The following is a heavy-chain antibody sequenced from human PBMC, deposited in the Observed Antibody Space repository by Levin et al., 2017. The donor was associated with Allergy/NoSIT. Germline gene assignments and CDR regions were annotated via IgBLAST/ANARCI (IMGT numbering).Heavy chain of an antibody. V-gene: IGHV3-7*03. CDR3: ARLTFYDFWSGPSPYFDY. CDR1: GFTFGNYW. CDR2: IKQDGSEI. D-gene: IGHD3-3*01. Sequence: PGGSLRLSCAASGFTFGNYWMSWVRQAPGKGLEWVANIKQDGSEIYYVDSVKGRFTISRDNAKNSLFLHMNSLRAEDTAMYYCARLTFYDFWSGPSPYFDYWGQGTLVTVSS. J-gene: IGHJ4*02.